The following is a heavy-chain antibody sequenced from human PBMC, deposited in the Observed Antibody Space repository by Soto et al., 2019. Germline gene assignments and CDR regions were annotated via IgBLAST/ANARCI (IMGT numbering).Heavy chain of an antibody. CDR3: ARDSGYDILTGRPNDAFDI. CDR1: GGSISSGGYY. J-gene: IGHJ3*02. V-gene: IGHV4-31*03. D-gene: IGHD3-9*01. CDR2: IFYSGST. Sequence: SETLSLTCTVSGGSISSGGYYWSWIRHHPGKGLEWIGYIFYSGSTFYSPSLKSRVTISVDTARNQFSLNLRSVTAADTAVYYCARDSGYDILTGRPNDAFDIWGQGTMVTVSS.